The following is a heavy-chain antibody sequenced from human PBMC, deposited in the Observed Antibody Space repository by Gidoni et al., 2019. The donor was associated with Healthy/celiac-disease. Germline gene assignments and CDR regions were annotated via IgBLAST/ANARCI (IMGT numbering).Heavy chain of an antibody. Sequence: GKGLEWIGRIYTSGSTNYNPSLKSRVTISVDTSKNQFSLKLSSVTAADTAVYYCASSGDYDFWSGSDYYYMDVWGKGTTVTVSS. D-gene: IGHD3-3*01. CDR3: ASSGDYDFWSGSDYYYMDV. V-gene: IGHV4-61*02. J-gene: IGHJ6*03. CDR2: IYTSGST.